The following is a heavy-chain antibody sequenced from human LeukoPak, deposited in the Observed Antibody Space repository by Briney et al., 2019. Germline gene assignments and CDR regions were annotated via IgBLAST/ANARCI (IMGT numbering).Heavy chain of an antibody. Sequence: ASVKVSCKASGYTFTSCGSSWVRQAPGQGLEWMGWISAYNGNTNYAQKLQGRVTMTTDTSTSTAYMELRNLRSDDTAVYYCARDSRITIFGVASNWFDPWGQGTLVTVSS. CDR1: GYTFTSCG. D-gene: IGHD3-3*01. CDR3: ARDSRITIFGVASNWFDP. V-gene: IGHV1-18*01. J-gene: IGHJ5*02. CDR2: ISAYNGNT.